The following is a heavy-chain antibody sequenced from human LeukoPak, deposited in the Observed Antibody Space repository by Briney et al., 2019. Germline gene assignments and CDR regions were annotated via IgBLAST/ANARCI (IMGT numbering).Heavy chain of an antibody. D-gene: IGHD3-10*01. CDR1: GSTFPNAW. J-gene: IGHJ4*02. CDR2: ISYDGSNK. CDR3: ARDRFGEFDY. V-gene: IGHV3-30*03. Sequence: GGSLRLSCAASGSTFPNAWMNWVRQAPGKGLEWVAVISYDGSNKYYADSVKGRFTISRGNSKNTLYLQMNSLRAEDTAVYYCARDRFGEFDYWGQGTLVTVSS.